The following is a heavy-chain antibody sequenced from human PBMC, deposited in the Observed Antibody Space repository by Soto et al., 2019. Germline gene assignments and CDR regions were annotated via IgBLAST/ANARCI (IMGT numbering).Heavy chain of an antibody. CDR3: ARAPGWEQQLVHEYYYYGMDV. J-gene: IGHJ6*02. Sequence: SETLSLTCTVSGGSISSSNWWSWVHKPPGKGLEWIGEIYHSGSTNYNPSLKSRVTISVDKSKNQFSLKLSSVTAADTAVYYCARAPGWEQQLVHEYYYYGMDVWGQGTTVTVSS. CDR2: IYHSGST. V-gene: IGHV4-4*02. CDR1: GGSISSSNW. D-gene: IGHD6-13*01.